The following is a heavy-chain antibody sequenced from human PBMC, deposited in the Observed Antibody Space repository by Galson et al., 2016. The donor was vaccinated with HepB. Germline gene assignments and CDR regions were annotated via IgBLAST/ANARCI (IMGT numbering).Heavy chain of an antibody. CDR2: IWSDGSNK. V-gene: IGHV3-33*01. D-gene: IGHD2-2*01. CDR1: GFAFSSHG. J-gene: IGHJ3*02. CDR3: ARDRNYCSSSTCYDVFDI. Sequence: SLRLSCAASGFAFSSHGLYWVRQAPGKGLEWVSVIWSDGSNKYYADSVKGRFTISRDNSKNTLYLQMNSLRAEDTAVYYCARDRNYCSSSTCYDVFDIWGQGTMVTVSS.